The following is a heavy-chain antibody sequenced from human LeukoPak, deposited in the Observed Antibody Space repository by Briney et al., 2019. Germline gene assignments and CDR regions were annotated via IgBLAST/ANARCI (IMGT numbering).Heavy chain of an antibody. J-gene: IGHJ2*01. CDR2: INPNTGDT. V-gene: IGHV1-2*02. CDR3: ARDWPGVSLHFDL. Sequence: ASVKVSCKASGFTFNAYYIHWVRQAPGQGLEWMGWINPNTGDTNFAQKFQGRVAMTRDTSLSTAYMDLSRLTSDDTAVYYCARDWPGVSLHFDLWGRGTLITVSS. D-gene: IGHD4-23*01. CDR1: GFTFNAYY.